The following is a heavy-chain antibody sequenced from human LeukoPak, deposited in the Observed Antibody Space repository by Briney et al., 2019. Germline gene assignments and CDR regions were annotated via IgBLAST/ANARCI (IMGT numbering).Heavy chain of an antibody. D-gene: IGHD3-22*01. CDR1: GGSISSGGYY. Sequence: SQTLSLTCTVSGGSISSGGYYWSWIRQHPGKGLEWIGYIYYSGSTYYNPSLKSRVTISVDTSKNQFSLKLSSATAADTAVYYCARDRRAYYYDSSGYYAFDIWGQGTMVTVSS. V-gene: IGHV4-31*03. J-gene: IGHJ3*02. CDR3: ARDRRAYYYDSSGYYAFDI. CDR2: IYYSGST.